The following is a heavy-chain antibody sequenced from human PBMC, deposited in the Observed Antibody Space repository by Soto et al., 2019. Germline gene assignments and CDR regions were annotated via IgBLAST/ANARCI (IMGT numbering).Heavy chain of an antibody. J-gene: IGHJ4*02. CDR2: IYYTGST. CDR1: GGSISINNYY. Sequence: QLQLQESGPGLVKPSETLSLTCTVSGGSISINNYYWGWIRQPPGKGPEWIGSIYYTGSTYYISSPKVRLTIPLDPATNQSSMLLSSVPAADTAFYYCAGHGVNGNHGGWGQGTLITVSS. D-gene: IGHD2-8*01. V-gene: IGHV4-39*01. CDR3: AGHGVNGNHGG.